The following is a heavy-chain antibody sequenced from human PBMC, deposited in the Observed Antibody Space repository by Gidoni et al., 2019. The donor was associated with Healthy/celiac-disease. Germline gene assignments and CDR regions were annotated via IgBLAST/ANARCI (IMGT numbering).Heavy chain of an antibody. CDR3: AKSHGLVIAAAGNLDY. CDR1: GFTFSSYA. Sequence: EVQLLESGGGLVQPGGSLRLSCAASGFTFSSYAMSWVRQAPGKGVEWVSAISGSGGSTYYADSVKGRFTISRDNSKNTLYLQMNSLRAEDTAVYYCAKSHGLVIAAAGNLDYWGQGTLVTVSS. D-gene: IGHD6-13*01. CDR2: ISGSGGST. V-gene: IGHV3-23*01. J-gene: IGHJ4*02.